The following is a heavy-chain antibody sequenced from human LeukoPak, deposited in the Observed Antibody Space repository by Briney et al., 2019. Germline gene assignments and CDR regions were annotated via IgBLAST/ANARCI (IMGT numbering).Heavy chain of an antibody. D-gene: IGHD2/OR15-2a*01. V-gene: IGHV4-61*02. J-gene: IGHJ4*02. CDR1: GGSISSGSYY. CDR2: FYTSENT. Sequence: SQTLSLTCTVSGGSISSGSYYWSWIRQPAGKGLEWIGRFYTSENTNYNPSLKSRVTISLDTSKNQFSLKLSSVTAADTAVYYCARDDFGIVGFAYWGQGTLVTVSS. CDR3: ARDDFGIVGFAY.